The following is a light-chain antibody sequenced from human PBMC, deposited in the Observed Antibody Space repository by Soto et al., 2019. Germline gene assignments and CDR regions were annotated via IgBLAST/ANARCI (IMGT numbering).Light chain of an antibody. V-gene: IGKV3-15*01. J-gene: IGKJ5*01. CDR3: QQYEKWPPSIT. Sequence: EIVMTQSPATLSVSPGDRATLSCRAGQPLNNNVAWYQHKPGQAPRLLIYGTSTRATGISARFSGGGSGTEFTLTISSLQLEDFAVYDCQQYEKWPPSITFGQGTRLEIK. CDR2: GTS. CDR1: QPLNNN.